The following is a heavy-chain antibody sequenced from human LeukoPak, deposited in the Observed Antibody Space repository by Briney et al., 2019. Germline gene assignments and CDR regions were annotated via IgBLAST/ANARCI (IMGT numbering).Heavy chain of an antibody. CDR3: ARQISAAGTDY. V-gene: IGHV3-21*04. CDR2: ISSSSSYI. D-gene: IGHD6-13*01. CDR1: GFTFSIYS. J-gene: IGHJ4*02. Sequence: PGGSLRLSCAASGFTFSIYSMNRVRQAPGKGLEWVSSISSSSSYIYYADSVKGRFTISRDNAKNSLYLQMNSLRAEDTAVYYCARQISAAGTDYWSQGTLVTVSS.